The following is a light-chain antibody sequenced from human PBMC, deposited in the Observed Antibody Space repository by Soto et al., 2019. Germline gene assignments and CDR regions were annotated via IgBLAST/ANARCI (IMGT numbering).Light chain of an antibody. CDR3: GTWDSSLSAVV. J-gene: IGLJ2*01. CDR2: DNE. V-gene: IGLV1-51*01. Sequence: QSVLTQPPSVSAAPGQKVTISCSGSSSNVGKNYVSWSQHLPGTAPKVLIYDNEKRPSGIPDRFSASKSGTSATLAITGLQTGDDADYYCGTWDSSLSAVVFGGGTKLTVL. CDR1: SSNVGKNY.